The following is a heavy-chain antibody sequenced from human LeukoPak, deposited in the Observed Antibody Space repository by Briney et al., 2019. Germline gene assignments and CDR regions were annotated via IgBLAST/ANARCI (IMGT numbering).Heavy chain of an antibody. J-gene: IGHJ5*02. CDR3: ARAAPAGPNRNWFDP. V-gene: IGHV4-61*02. CDR1: GGSISSGSYY. Sequence: PSQTLALTCTVSGGSISSGSYYWSWIRQPAGKGLEWIGRIYSSGSPNYNPSLKSRVTIQVDTSKNQFSLKLSSVTAADTAVCYCARAAPAGPNRNWFDPWGQGTLVTVSS. CDR2: IYSSGSP. D-gene: IGHD1-14*01.